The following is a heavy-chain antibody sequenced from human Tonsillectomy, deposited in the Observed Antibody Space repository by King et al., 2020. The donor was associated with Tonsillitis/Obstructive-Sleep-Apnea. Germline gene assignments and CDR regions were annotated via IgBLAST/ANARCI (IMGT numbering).Heavy chain of an antibody. Sequence: VQLVESGGGLVQPGRSLRLSCAASGFNFDAYAMYWVRQAPGRGLEWVSGINYNGGSIAYADSVQGRFTISRDNAKNSLYLQMNSLRAEDTALFYCGKTMGHGFWSGDVMDVWGEGTTVTVSS. CDR1: GFNFDAYA. CDR2: INYNGGSI. J-gene: IGHJ6*03. CDR3: GKTMGHGFWSGDVMDV. V-gene: IGHV3-9*01. D-gene: IGHD3-3*01.